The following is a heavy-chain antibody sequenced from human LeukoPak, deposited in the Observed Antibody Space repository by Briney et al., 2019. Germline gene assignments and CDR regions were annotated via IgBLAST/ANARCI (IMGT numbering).Heavy chain of an antibody. D-gene: IGHD5-24*01. Sequence: SETLSLTCTVSGGSISSYYWSWIRQPPGKGLEWIGYIYYSGSTYYNPSLKSRVTISVDTSKNQFSLKLSSVTAADTAVSYCARERGDGFAHGAFDIWGQGTMVTVSS. J-gene: IGHJ3*02. CDR3: ARERGDGFAHGAFDI. CDR2: IYYSGST. CDR1: GGSISSYY. V-gene: IGHV4-59*12.